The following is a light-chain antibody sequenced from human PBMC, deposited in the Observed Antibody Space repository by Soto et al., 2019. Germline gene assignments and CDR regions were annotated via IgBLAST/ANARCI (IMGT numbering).Light chain of an antibody. V-gene: IGLV2-8*01. CDR2: EVS. CDR3: SSYAGSNNPPYV. Sequence: QSALTQPPSASGYPGQSVTISCTGTSSDVGGYNYVSWYQQHPGKAPKLMIYEVSKRPSGVPDRFSGSKSGNTASLTVSGLQAEDEADYCCSSYAGSNNPPYVFGTGTKVTVL. CDR1: SSDVGGYNY. J-gene: IGLJ1*01.